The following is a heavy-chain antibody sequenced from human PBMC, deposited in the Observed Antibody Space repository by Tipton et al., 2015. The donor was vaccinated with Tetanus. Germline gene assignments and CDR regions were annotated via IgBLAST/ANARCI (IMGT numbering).Heavy chain of an antibody. CDR2: IYTSENT. Sequence: TLSLTCTVSGGSISSYYWSWIRQPAGKGLEWIGRIYTSENTNYNPSLKSRVTISVDTPKDQFSLKLSSVTAADTAVYYCARGIMVRGVSRFDPWGQGTLVTVSS. J-gene: IGHJ5*02. V-gene: IGHV4-4*07. CDR3: ARGIMVRGVSRFDP. D-gene: IGHD3-10*01. CDR1: GGSISSYY.